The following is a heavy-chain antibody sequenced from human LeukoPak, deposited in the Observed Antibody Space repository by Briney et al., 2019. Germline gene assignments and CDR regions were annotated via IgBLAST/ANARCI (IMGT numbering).Heavy chain of an antibody. CDR1: GFTFSSYG. CDR2: IRYDGSNK. V-gene: IGHV3-30*02. CDR3: ARGGSAVADPWAFDI. Sequence: QSGGSLRLSCAASGFTFSSYGMHWVRQAPGKGLEWVAFIRYDGSNKYYADSVKGRFTISRDNSKNTLYLQMNSLRAEDTAVYYCARGGSAVADPWAFDIWGQGTMVTVSS. D-gene: IGHD6-19*01. J-gene: IGHJ3*02.